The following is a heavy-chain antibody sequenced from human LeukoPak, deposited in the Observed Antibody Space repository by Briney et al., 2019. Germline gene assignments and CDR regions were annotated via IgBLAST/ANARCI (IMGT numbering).Heavy chain of an antibody. CDR2: ISAYNGNT. D-gene: IGHD3-3*01. V-gene: IGHV1-18*01. CDR3: ARDQYYDFWSGYYPAPKSYYYGMDV. J-gene: IGHJ6*02. CDR1: GYTFTSYG. Sequence: GASVKVSCKASGYTFTSYGISWVRQAPGQGLEWMGWISAYNGNTNYAQKLQGRVTMTRNTSISTAYMELSSLRSEDTAVYYCARDQYYDFWSGYYPAPKSYYYGMDVWGQGTTVTVSS.